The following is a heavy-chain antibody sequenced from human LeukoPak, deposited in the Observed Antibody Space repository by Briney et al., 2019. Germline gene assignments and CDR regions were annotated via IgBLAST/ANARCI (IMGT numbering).Heavy chain of an antibody. CDR1: GFTFSNAW. CDR3: TTDRGIQLWYLGY. V-gene: IGHV3-15*01. Sequence: GGSLRLSCAASGFTFSNAWMSWVRQAPGKGLEWVGRIKSKTDGGTTDYAAPVKGRFTISRDDSKNTLYLQMNSLKTEDTAVNYCTTDRGIQLWYLGYWGQGTLVTVSS. D-gene: IGHD5-18*01. J-gene: IGHJ4*02. CDR2: IKSKTDGGTT.